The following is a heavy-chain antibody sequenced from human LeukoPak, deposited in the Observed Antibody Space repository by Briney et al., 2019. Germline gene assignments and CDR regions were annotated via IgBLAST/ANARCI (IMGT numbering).Heavy chain of an antibody. CDR1: GGSISSGSYY. CDR3: ARDAGWSGSDAFDI. D-gene: IGHD3-3*01. V-gene: IGHV4-61*02. J-gene: IGHJ3*02. CDR2: IYTSGST. Sequence: SETLSLTCTVSGGSISSGSYYWSWIRQPAEKGLEWIGRIYTSGSTNYNPSLKSRVTISVDTSKNQLSLKLSSVTAADTAVYYCARDAGWSGSDAFDIWGQGTMVTVSS.